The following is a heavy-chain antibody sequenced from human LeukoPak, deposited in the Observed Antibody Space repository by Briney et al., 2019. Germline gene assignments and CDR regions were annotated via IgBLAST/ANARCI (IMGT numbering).Heavy chain of an antibody. J-gene: IGHJ4*02. Sequence: SETLSLTCTVSGGSISSYYWSWIRQPPGKGLEWIGYIYYSGSTNYNPSLKSRVTISADTSKNQFSLKLSSVTAADTAVYYCARGPSGSYFDYWGQGTLVTVSS. CDR1: GGSISSYY. V-gene: IGHV4-59*01. CDR3: ARGPSGSYFDY. D-gene: IGHD1-26*01. CDR2: IYYSGST.